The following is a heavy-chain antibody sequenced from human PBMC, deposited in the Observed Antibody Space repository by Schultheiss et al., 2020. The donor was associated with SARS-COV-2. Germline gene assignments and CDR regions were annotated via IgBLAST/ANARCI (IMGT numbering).Heavy chain of an antibody. CDR2: ISAYNGNT. CDR1: GGTFTSYG. CDR3: ARHPRGYGDNWFDP. J-gene: IGHJ5*02. V-gene: IGHV1-18*01. D-gene: IGHD4-17*01. Sequence: ASVKVSCKASGGTFTSYGISWVRQAPGQGLEWMGWISAYNGNTNYAQKLQGRVTMTTDTSTSTAYMELRSLRSDDTAVYYCARHPRGYGDNWFDPWGQGTLVTVSS.